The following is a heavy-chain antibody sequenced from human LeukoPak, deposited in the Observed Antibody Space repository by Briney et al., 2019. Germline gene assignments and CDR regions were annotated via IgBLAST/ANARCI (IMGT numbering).Heavy chain of an antibody. CDR1: GITLSNYG. V-gene: IGHV3-23*01. Sequence: PGGSLRLSCAVSGITLSNYGMTWVRQAPGKGLEWVSAISGSGGSTYYADSVKGRFTISRDNSKNTLYLQMNSLRAEDTSIYFCAKALEQETVIALDSWGQGTLVTVSS. D-gene: IGHD6-13*01. CDR3: AKALEQETVIALDS. CDR2: ISGSGGST. J-gene: IGHJ4*02.